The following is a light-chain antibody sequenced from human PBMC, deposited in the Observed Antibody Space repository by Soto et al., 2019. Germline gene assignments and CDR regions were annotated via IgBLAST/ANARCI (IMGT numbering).Light chain of an antibody. J-gene: IGKJ4*01. CDR3: QQYNNWPPLT. Sequence: EIVLTQSPGTLSRSPGERATLSCRASQSLSSGYLAWYQQKPGQAPRILIYDVSNRATGIPARFSGSGSGTEFTLTISSLQSEDLAVYYCQQYNNWPPLTFGGGNKVDIK. V-gene: IGKV3D-15*01. CDR2: DVS. CDR1: QSLSSGY.